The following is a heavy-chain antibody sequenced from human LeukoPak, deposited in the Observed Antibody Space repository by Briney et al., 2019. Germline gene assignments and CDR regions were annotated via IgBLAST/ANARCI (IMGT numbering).Heavy chain of an antibody. CDR3: VRGGSGSYYLPTRRNFDY. J-gene: IGHJ4*02. D-gene: IGHD3-10*01. Sequence: SETLSLTCTVSGVSISSSSYYWGWIRQPPGKGLEWIGNIYYSGSTYYNPSLKSRVTISVDTSKNQFSLKLSSVTAADTAVYYCVRGGSGSYYLPTRRNFDYWGQGTLVIVSS. CDR1: GVSISSSSYY. V-gene: IGHV4-39*07. CDR2: IYYSGST.